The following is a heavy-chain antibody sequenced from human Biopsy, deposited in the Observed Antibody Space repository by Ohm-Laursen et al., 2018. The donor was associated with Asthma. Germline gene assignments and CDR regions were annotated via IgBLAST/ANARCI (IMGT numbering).Heavy chain of an antibody. Sequence: SLRLSCSASGFTFHNYAMHWVRQAPGKGLEWVAGIFFDGSNKYYADSVKGRFTISRDNSKDTLYLQVNSLRGDDTAVYYCARGKTWGRSYYFDYWGQGTLVTVSS. D-gene: IGHD6-6*01. CDR1: GFTFHNYA. CDR2: IFFDGSNK. J-gene: IGHJ4*02. CDR3: ARGKTWGRSYYFDY. V-gene: IGHV3-30-3*01.